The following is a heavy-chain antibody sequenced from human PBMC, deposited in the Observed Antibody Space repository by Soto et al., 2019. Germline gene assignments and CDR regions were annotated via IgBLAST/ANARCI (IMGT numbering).Heavy chain of an antibody. V-gene: IGHV3-23*01. CDR1: GFTFDNYV. CDR3: AKRFDDSSTWSFDH. Sequence: GGSLRLSCAASGFTFDNYVMTWVRQAPGKGLEWVAGISGNGARAYYGDSVKGRFIISRDNSKNTQYLQMNSLRVEDTALYYCAKRFDDSSTWSFDHWGLGTLVTVSS. CDR2: ISGNGARA. J-gene: IGHJ4*02. D-gene: IGHD6-6*01.